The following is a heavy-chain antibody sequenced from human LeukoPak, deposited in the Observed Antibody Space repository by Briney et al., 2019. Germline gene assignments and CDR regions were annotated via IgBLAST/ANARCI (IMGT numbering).Heavy chain of an antibody. J-gene: IGHJ4*02. Sequence: SETLSLTCTVSGGSISSSSYYWGWIRQPPGKGLEWIGSIYYSGSTHYNPSLKSRVTISVDTSKNQFSLKLSSVTAADTAVYYCARLGRYYDSSGYRYYFDYWGQGTLVTVSS. CDR3: ARLGRYYDSSGYRYYFDY. CDR2: IYYSGST. D-gene: IGHD3-22*01. CDR1: GGSISSSSYY. V-gene: IGHV4-39*01.